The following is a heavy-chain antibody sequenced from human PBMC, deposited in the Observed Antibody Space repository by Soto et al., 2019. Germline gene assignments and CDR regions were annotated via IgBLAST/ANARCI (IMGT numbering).Heavy chain of an antibody. CDR2: IWYDGSNK. V-gene: IGHV3-33*01. Sequence: QVQLVESGGGVVQPGRSLRLSCAASGFTFSSYGMHWVRQAPGKGLEWVAVIWYDGSNKYYADSVKGRFTISRDNSKNSLYLQRHSLRAEDTAVYCCARGRPFRARAGELSFNDYWGQGTLVTVSS. CDR3: ARGRPFRARAGELSFNDY. J-gene: IGHJ4*02. D-gene: IGHD3-16*02. CDR1: GFTFSSYG.